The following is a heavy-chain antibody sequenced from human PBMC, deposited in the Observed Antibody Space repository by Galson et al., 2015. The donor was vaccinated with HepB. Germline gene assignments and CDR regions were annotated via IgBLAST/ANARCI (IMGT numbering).Heavy chain of an antibody. CDR1: GYTFIDYH. CDR2: ISPNSGGT. V-gene: IGHV1-2*02. J-gene: IGHJ1*01. Sequence: SVKVSCKASGYTFIDYHVHWVRQAPGQGLEWMGWISPNSGGTNYAQKFQGKVTMTRDTSINTAYMELSRLRSDDTAVYYCARDYYDSSGPPAEYFQHRGQGTLVTVSS. CDR3: ARDYYDSSGPPAEYFQH. D-gene: IGHD3-22*01.